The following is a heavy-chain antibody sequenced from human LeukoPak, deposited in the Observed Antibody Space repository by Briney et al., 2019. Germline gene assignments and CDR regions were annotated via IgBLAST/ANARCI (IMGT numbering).Heavy chain of an antibody. Sequence: ASVKVSCKASGYTFTSYGISWVRQAPGQGLEWMGWISAYNGNTNYARKLQGRVTMATETSTSTAYMELRSLRSDDTAVYYCARGGRYNWNYNYGMDVWGQGTTVTVSS. CDR1: GYTFTSYG. V-gene: IGHV1-18*01. J-gene: IGHJ6*02. D-gene: IGHD1-20*01. CDR3: ARGGRYNWNYNYGMDV. CDR2: ISAYNGNT.